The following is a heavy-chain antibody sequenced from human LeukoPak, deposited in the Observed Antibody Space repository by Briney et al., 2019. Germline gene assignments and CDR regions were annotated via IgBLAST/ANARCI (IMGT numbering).Heavy chain of an antibody. D-gene: IGHD2-15*01. CDR1: GFTFDDYG. V-gene: IGHV3-20*04. J-gene: IGHJ4*02. Sequence: GGSLRLSCAASGFTFDDYGMSWVRQAPGKGLEWVSSINWNGVSATYVDSVEGRFTISRDNAKKSLYLQMNSPRAEDTALYYCARDVCSGGRCYSDYWGQGILVTVSS. CDR3: ARDVCSGGRCYSDY. CDR2: INWNGVSA.